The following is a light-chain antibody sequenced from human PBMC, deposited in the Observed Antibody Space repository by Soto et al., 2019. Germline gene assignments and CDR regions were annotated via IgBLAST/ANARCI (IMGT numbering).Light chain of an antibody. CDR3: LQDYSYPLT. CDR2: GAS. CDR1: QGIKND. J-gene: IGKJ3*01. Sequence: AIQMTQSPSSLSASVGDRVTITCRASQGIKNDLGWYQQKPGKATKLLISGASSLQSGVPSRFSGGGSGTDFTLTISSLQPEDFATYYCLQDYSYPLTFGPGTKVDIK. V-gene: IGKV1-6*01.